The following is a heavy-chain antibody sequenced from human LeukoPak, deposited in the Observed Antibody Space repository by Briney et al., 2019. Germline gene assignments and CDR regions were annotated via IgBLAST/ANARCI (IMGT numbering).Heavy chain of an antibody. V-gene: IGHV3-23*01. Sequence: SGGSLRLSCAASGFTFSSYAMSWVRQAPGKGLEWVSGISGSGGTTYYADSVKGRFTISRDNSKNTLYLQMNSLRVEDTAVYYCAKDRGIISDYWGQGTLVTVSS. CDR1: GFTFSSYA. D-gene: IGHD3-10*01. CDR2: ISGSGGTT. CDR3: AKDRGIISDY. J-gene: IGHJ4*02.